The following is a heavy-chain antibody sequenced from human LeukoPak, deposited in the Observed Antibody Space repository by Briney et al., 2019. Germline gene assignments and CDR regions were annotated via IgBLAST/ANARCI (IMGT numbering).Heavy chain of an antibody. J-gene: IGHJ6*01. CDR1: GGSISSYY. Sequence: PSETLSLTCTVSGGSISSYYWSWLRQPPGKGLEWIGYIYYSGSTNYNPSLKSRVTISVDTSKNQFSLKLSSVTAADTAVYYCARGSDRGYYYYYGMDVGGKGPRSPSPQ. D-gene: IGHD3-10*01. CDR2: IYYSGST. V-gene: IGHV4-59*01. CDR3: ARGSDRGYYYYYGMDV.